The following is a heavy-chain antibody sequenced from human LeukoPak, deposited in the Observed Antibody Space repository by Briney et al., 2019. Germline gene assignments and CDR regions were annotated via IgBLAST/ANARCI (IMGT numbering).Heavy chain of an antibody. CDR1: GGSISSYY. D-gene: IGHD1-26*01. V-gene: IGHV4-59*01. CDR3: AREPLRAESRWFDP. J-gene: IGHJ5*02. Sequence: SETLSLTCTVSGGSISSYYWSWIRQPPGKGLEWIGYIYYSGSTNYNPSLKSRVTISVGTSKNQFSLKLSSVTAADTAVYYCAREPLRAESRWFDPWGQGSLVTVSS. CDR2: IYYSGST.